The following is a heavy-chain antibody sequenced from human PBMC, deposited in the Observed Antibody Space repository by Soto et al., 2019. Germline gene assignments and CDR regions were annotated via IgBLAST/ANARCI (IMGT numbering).Heavy chain of an antibody. V-gene: IGHV3-23*01. D-gene: IGHD3-3*01. Sequence: GGSLRLSCAASGFSFSSYAMSWVRQAPPQGLEWVSSISTRGGRTYYADSVKGRFSISRDNSANAVYLGMDNLRAEDTGIYYCAKVRSTTIFDVVSLFDYWGQGTLVTVSS. J-gene: IGHJ4*02. CDR3: AKVRSTTIFDVVSLFDY. CDR2: ISTRGGRT. CDR1: GFSFSSYA.